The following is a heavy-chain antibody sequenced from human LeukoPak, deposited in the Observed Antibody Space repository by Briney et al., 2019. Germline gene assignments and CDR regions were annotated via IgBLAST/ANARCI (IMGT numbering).Heavy chain of an antibody. Sequence: PSETLSLTCTVSGGSISIYYWSWVRQPPGKGLEWMGYVYNSGNTDYNPSLKSRVTISVDTSKNQFSLKLSSVTAADTAVYYCARGRRITMIVVVTGKGYYFDYWGQGTLVTVSS. D-gene: IGHD3-22*01. J-gene: IGHJ4*02. CDR1: GGSISIYY. CDR3: ARGRRITMIVVVTGKGYYFDY. CDR2: VYNSGNT. V-gene: IGHV4-59*12.